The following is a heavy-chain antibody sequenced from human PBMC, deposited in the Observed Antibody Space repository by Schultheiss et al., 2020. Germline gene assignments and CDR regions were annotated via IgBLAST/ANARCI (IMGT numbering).Heavy chain of an antibody. Sequence: GESLKISCKGSGYIFTSYWISWVRQMPGKGLEWMGKIDPSDSYAHYRPSFQGRVTISADKSISTAYLQWSSLKASDTAMYYCARRNDYFYGMDVWGQGTTVTVSS. V-gene: IGHV5-10-1*01. J-gene: IGHJ6*02. CDR1: GYIFTSYW. CDR3: ARRNDYFYGMDV. CDR2: IDPSDSYA. D-gene: IGHD1-14*01.